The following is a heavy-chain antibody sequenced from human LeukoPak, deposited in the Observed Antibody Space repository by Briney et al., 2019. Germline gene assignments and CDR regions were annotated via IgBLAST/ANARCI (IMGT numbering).Heavy chain of an antibody. CDR2: INSDGSTT. Sequence: GGSLRLSCAASGFSFSSYWMHWVRQAPGKGLVWVSRINSDGSTTTYADSVKGRFTISRDNAKNTLSLQTNSLRADDTAVHYCISDHTGHDDYWGRGPLVTVSS. V-gene: IGHV3-74*01. CDR1: GFSFSSYW. J-gene: IGHJ4*02. CDR3: ISDHTGHDDY. D-gene: IGHD1-1*01.